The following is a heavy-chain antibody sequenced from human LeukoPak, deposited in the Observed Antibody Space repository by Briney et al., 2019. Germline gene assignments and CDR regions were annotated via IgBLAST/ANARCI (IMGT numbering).Heavy chain of an antibody. D-gene: IGHD3-10*01. CDR2: ISWDGGST. CDR1: GFTFDDYT. Sequence: GGSLRLSCAASGFTFDDYTMHWVRHAPGKGLEWVSLISWDGGSTYYADSVKVRFTISRDNSKNSLYLQMNSLRTEDTALYYCAKDIGTKGFDYWGQGTLVTVSS. CDR3: AKDIGTKGFDY. V-gene: IGHV3-43*01. J-gene: IGHJ4*02.